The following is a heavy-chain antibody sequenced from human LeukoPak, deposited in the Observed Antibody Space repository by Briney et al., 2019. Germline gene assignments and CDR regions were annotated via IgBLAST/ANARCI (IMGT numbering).Heavy chain of an antibody. CDR1: GFTFSNAW. CDR3: TTGVTMIVVVITTDY. J-gene: IGHJ4*02. D-gene: IGHD3-22*01. Sequence: NPGGSLRLSCAASGFTFSNAWMSWVRQAPGKGLEWVGRIKSKTDGGTTDYAAPVKGRFTISRDDSKNTLYLQMNSLKTEDTAVYYCTTGVTMIVVVITTDYWGQGTLVTVSS. V-gene: IGHV3-15*01. CDR2: IKSKTDGGTT.